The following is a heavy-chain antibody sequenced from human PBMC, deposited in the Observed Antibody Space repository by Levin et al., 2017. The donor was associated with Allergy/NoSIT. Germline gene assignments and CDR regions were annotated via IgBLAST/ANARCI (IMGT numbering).Heavy chain of an antibody. D-gene: IGHD5-12*01. Sequence: LSLTCAASGFTFSSYGMHWARQAPGKGLEWVAVIWDDGYKKYYADSVKGRFTISRDNSKNTLYLQMNSLRAEDTAVYYCARVLRFYYYYYMDVWGKGTTVTVSS. CDR2: IWDDGYKK. J-gene: IGHJ6*03. CDR1: GFTFSSYG. V-gene: IGHV3-33*01. CDR3: ARVLRFYYYYYMDV.